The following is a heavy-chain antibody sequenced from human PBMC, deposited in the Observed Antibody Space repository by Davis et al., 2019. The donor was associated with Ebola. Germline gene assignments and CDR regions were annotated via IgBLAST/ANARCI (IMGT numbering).Heavy chain of an antibody. Sequence: SETLFLTCTVSGGSISSYYWSWIRQPPGKGLEWIGYIYYSGSTNYNPSLKSRVTISVDTSKNQFSLKLSSVTAADTAVYYCARDNVNGMDVWGQGTTVTVSS. CDR3: ARDNVNGMDV. V-gene: IGHV4-59*01. D-gene: IGHD2-8*01. CDR2: IYYSGST. J-gene: IGHJ6*02. CDR1: GGSISSYY.